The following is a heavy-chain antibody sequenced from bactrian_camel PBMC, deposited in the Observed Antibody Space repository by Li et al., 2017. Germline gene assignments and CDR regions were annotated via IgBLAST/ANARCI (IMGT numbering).Heavy chain of an antibody. D-gene: IGHD5*01. J-gene: IGHJ6*01. V-gene: IGHV3S40*01. CDR2: VSTGGGHSP. Sequence: VQLVESGGGSVQAGGTLRLSCAASGFSATSNCMGWFRQAPGEERKGVAAVSTGGGHSPYYADSVKGRFTLSRDNAKNTVYLQMNSVKPEDTAVYYCVRDLGTTGWYFDNWGQGTQVTV. CDR1: GFSATSNC. CDR3: VRDLGTTGWYFDN.